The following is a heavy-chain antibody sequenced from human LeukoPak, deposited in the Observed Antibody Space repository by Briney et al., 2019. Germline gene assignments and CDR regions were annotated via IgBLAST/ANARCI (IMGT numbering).Heavy chain of an antibody. CDR2: IYTSGST. V-gene: IGHV4-4*07. CDR3: ARVRDGYSLEAFDI. Sequence: SETLSLTCTVSGGSISSYYWSWIRQPAGKGLEWIGRIYTSGSTNYNPSLKNRVTMSVDTSKNQFSLKLRSVTAADTAVYYCARVRDGYSLEAFDIWGQGTMVTVSS. CDR1: GGSISSYY. J-gene: IGHJ3*02. D-gene: IGHD5-24*01.